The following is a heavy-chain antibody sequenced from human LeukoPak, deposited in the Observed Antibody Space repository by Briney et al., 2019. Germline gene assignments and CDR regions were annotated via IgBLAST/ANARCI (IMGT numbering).Heavy chain of an antibody. D-gene: IGHD3-3*01. CDR1: GGSFSGYY. V-gene: IGHV4-34*01. CDR3: ARDLRFLEWFGGYYMDV. Sequence: SETLSLTCAVYGGSFSGYYWSWIRQPPGKGLEWIGEINHRGSTNYNPSLKSQVTISVDTSKNQFSLKLSSVTAADTAVYYCARDLRFLEWFGGYYMDVWGKGTTVTVSS. CDR2: INHRGST. J-gene: IGHJ6*03.